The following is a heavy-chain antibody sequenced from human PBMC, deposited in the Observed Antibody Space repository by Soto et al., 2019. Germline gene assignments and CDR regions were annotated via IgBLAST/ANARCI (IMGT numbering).Heavy chain of an antibody. D-gene: IGHD3-10*01. CDR1: GFSLRTSGVG. V-gene: IGHV2-5*02. CDR3: VHSSYYGSGSLDY. Sequence: QITLKESGPTLVKPTQTLTLTCTFSGFSLRTSGVGVGWIRQPPGKALEWLALIYWDDDQRYSPSLKSRLPTTQHTSKNLVVLTMTNMRPVDTATHYCVHSSYYGSGSLDYWGQGTLVTVSS. J-gene: IGHJ4*02. CDR2: IYWDDDQ.